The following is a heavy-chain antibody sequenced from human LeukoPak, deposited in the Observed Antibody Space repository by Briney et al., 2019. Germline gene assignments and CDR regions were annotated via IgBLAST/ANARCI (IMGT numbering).Heavy chain of an antibody. CDR3: ARELSEMATISPFDY. Sequence: GGSLRLSCAASGFTFSSYAMHWVRQAPGKGLEWVAVISYDRSNKYYADSVKGRFTISRDNSKNTLCLQMNSLRAEDTAVYYCARELSEMATISPFDYWGQGTLVTVSS. V-gene: IGHV3-30-3*01. CDR1: GFTFSSYA. J-gene: IGHJ4*02. D-gene: IGHD5-24*01. CDR2: ISYDRSNK.